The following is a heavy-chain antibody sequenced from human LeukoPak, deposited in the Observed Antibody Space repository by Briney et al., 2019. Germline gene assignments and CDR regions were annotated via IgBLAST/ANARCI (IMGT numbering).Heavy chain of an antibody. J-gene: IGHJ3*02. CDR1: GFTFSSYA. V-gene: IGHV3-23*01. Sequence: AGGSLRLSCAASGFTFSSYAMSWVRQAPGKGLELVSAISGSGGSTYYADSVKGRFTISRDNSKNTLYLQMNSLRAEDTAVYYCAKEGAGNRLTDAFDIWGQGTMVTVSS. CDR2: ISGSGGST. CDR3: AKEGAGNRLTDAFDI. D-gene: IGHD1-14*01.